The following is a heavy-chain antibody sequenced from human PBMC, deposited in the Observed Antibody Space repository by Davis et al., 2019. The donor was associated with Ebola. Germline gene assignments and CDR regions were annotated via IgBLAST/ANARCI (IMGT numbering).Heavy chain of an antibody. D-gene: IGHD6-19*01. J-gene: IGHJ4*02. CDR2: IYYSGST. Sequence: PSETLSLTCTVSGGSISSYYWSWIRQPPGKGLEWIGYIYYSGSTNYNPSLKSRVTISVDTSKNQFSLKLSSVTAADTAVYYCARYSGRAVAGTATGYYFDYWGQGTLVTVSS. CDR1: GGSISSYY. V-gene: IGHV4-59*08. CDR3: ARYSGRAVAGTATGYYFDY.